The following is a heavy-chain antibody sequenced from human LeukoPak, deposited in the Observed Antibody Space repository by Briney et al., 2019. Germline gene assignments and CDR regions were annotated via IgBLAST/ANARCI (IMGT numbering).Heavy chain of an antibody. V-gene: IGHV1-8*01. CDR3: ARAIAAHMYYFDY. J-gene: IGHJ4*02. CDR1: GYTFTSYD. D-gene: IGHD6-6*01. CDR2: MSPNSGDT. Sequence: ASVKVSCKASGYTFTSYDFNWVRQATGQRPEWMGWMSPNSGDTGYAQKFQGRVTMIRDTSTSTVYMELSSLRSEDTAVYYRARAIAAHMYYFDYWGQGTLVTVSS.